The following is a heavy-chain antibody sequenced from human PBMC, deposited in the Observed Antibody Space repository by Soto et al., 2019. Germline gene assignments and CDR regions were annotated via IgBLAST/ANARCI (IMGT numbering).Heavy chain of an antibody. Sequence: SETLSLTCGAYDGSFSPSFCTWIRQPPGKGLEWIGEINRSGGTIYNPSLKSRVTISVDTSKNQFSLKLSSVTAADTAVYYCARLQHLPTAENWFDPWGQGTLVTVSS. J-gene: IGHJ5*02. CDR2: INRSGGT. CDR1: DGSFSPSF. CDR3: ARLQHLPTAENWFDP. V-gene: IGHV4-34*01. D-gene: IGHD6-13*01.